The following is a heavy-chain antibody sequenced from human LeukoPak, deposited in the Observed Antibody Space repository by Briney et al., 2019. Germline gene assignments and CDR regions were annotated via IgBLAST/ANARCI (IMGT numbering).Heavy chain of an antibody. Sequence: GASVKVSCKASGGTFSSYAISWVRQAPGQGLEWMGGSIPIFGTANYAQKFQGRVTITADESTSTAYMELSSLRSEDTAVYYCASGEGGYDYVWGSYQRFDYWGQGTLVTVSS. CDR1: GGTFSSYA. CDR2: SIPIFGTA. J-gene: IGHJ4*02. V-gene: IGHV1-69*13. D-gene: IGHD3-16*02. CDR3: ASGEGGYDYVWGSYQRFDY.